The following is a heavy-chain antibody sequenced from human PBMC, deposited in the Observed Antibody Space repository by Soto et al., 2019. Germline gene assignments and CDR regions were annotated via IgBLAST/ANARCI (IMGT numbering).Heavy chain of an antibody. CDR1: GCTFSSYA. V-gene: IGHV1-69*13. D-gene: IGHD2-21*02. CDR3: ARDSYCGGDCYTDYYYGMDV. J-gene: IGHJ6*02. CDR2: IIPIFGTA. Sequence: SVKVSCKASGCTFSSYAISCVRQAPGQVLEWMGGIIPIFGTANYAQKFQGRVTITADESTSTAYMELSSLRSEDTAVYYCARDSYCGGDCYTDYYYGMDVWGQGTTVTVSS.